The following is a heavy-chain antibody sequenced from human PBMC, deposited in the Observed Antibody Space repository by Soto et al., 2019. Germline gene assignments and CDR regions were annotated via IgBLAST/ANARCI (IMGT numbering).Heavy chain of an antibody. V-gene: IGHV1-58*01. J-gene: IGHJ6*02. CDR3: AADLGSSSPYYYYGMDV. Sequence: EASVKVSCKASGFTFTSSAVQWVRQARGQRLEWIGWIVVGSGNTNYAQKFQERVTITRDMSTSTAYMELSSLRSEDTAVYYCAADLGSSSPYYYYGMDVWGQGTTVTVSS. CDR1: GFTFTSSA. CDR2: IVVGSGNT. D-gene: IGHD6-6*01.